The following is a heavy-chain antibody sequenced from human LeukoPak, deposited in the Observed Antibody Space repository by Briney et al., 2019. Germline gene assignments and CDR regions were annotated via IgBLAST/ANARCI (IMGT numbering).Heavy chain of an antibody. V-gene: IGHV4-59*08. CDR3: ARLWDSSSSLDY. Sequence: SETLSLTCTVSGGSISSYYWSWIRQPPGKGLGLEWIGYIYYSGGTNYNPSLKSRVTISIDTSKNQVSLKLSSVTAADTAVYYCARLWDSSSSLDYWGQGTLVTVSS. CDR2: IYYSGGT. D-gene: IGHD6-6*01. CDR1: GGSISSYY. J-gene: IGHJ4*02.